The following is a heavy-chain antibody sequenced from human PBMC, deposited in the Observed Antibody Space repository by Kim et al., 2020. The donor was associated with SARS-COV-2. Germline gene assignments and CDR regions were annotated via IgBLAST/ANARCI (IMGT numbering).Heavy chain of an antibody. V-gene: IGHV1-2*05. Sequence: ASVKVSCKASGYSFTGYYIQWVRQAPGQGPEYMGHINPNNGDTSYEQKFQGRVTMTWDTSISTAYMELSRLASDDTGMYYCARGYNYAFDYWGQGTLVTV. D-gene: IGHD5-18*01. CDR2: INPNNGDT. CDR1: GYSFTGYY. J-gene: IGHJ4*02. CDR3: ARGYNYAFDY.